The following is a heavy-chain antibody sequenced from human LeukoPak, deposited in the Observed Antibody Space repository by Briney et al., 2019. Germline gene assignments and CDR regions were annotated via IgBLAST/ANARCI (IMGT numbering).Heavy chain of an antibody. D-gene: IGHD2-2*01. J-gene: IGHJ3*01. CDR3: ARVSCSSTSCHRRDALDV. CDR2: IYYSGST. CDR1: GVSISYYY. Sequence: SETLSLTCTVSGVSISYYYWSWLRPPPGKGLEWIGYIYYSGSTNHNPSLNRRATISVDTPKNRFCLKRSSVTPADTAVYYCARVSCSSTSCHRRDALDVWGQGTMVTVSS. V-gene: IGHV4-59*01.